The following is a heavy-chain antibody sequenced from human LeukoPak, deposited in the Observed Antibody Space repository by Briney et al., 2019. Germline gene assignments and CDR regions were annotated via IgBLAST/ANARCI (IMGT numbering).Heavy chain of an antibody. CDR2: INHSGST. CDR1: GGSFSGYY. V-gene: IGHV4-34*01. D-gene: IGHD3/OR15-3a*01. J-gene: IGHJ6*03. CDR3: ARSDSYYYYYMDV. Sequence: SETLSLTCAVYGGSFSGYYWSWIRQPPGKGLEWIGEINHSGSTNYNPSLKSRVTISVDTSKNQFSLKLSSVTAADTAVYYCARSDSYYYYYMDVWGKGTTVTVSS.